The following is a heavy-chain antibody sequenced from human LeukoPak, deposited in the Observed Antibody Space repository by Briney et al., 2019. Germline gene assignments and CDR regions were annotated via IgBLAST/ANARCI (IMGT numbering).Heavy chain of an antibody. V-gene: IGHV1-8*01. Sequence: ASVKVSCKASGYTFTSYDINWVRQATGQGLEWMGWMNPNSGNTGYAQKFQGRITMTRNNPISTAYMELSSLRSEDTAVYYCARYFYDSSGYYYDYWGQGTLVTVSS. CDR1: GYTFTSYD. D-gene: IGHD3-22*01. CDR3: ARYFYDSSGYYYDY. CDR2: MNPNSGNT. J-gene: IGHJ4*02.